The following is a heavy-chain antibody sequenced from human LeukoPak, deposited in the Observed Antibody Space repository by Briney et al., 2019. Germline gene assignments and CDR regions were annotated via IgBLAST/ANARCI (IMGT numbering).Heavy chain of an antibody. CDR2: IIPIFGTA. CDR1: GGTFSSYT. Sequence: SVKVSCKASGGTFSSYTISWVRQAPGQGLEWMGRIIPIFGTANYAQKFQGRVTITTDESTSTAYMELSGLRSEDTAVYYCARGQHSSGYYLPNWGQGTLVTVSS. V-gene: IGHV1-69*05. J-gene: IGHJ4*02. CDR3: ARGQHSSGYYLPN. D-gene: IGHD3-22*01.